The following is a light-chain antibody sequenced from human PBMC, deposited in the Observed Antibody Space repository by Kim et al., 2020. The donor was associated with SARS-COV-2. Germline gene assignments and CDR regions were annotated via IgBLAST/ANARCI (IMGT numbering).Light chain of an antibody. CDR1: SSNIGSDT. J-gene: IGLJ3*02. CDR3: AAWDDSLNGPWV. V-gene: IGLV1-44*01. CDR2: RND. Sequence: RVTISCSGSSSNIGSDTVNWYQQIPGTAPKLLIYRNDQRASGVPDRFSGSKSGTSASLAISGLQSEDEGDYYCAAWDDSLNGPWVFGGGTQLTVL.